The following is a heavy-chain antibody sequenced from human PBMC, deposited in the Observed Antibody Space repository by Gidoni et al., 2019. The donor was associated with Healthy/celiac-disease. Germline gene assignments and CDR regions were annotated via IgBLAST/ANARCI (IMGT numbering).Heavy chain of an antibody. Sequence: QVQLVESGGGVVQPGRSLRLPCAASGFSFSSYAMHWVRQAPGQGLGCVSFRSYDGSNKYYADSVKGRFTISRDNSKNTLYLQMNILRAEDTAVYYCASTHIVGATAVDYWGQGTLVTVSS. CDR2: RSYDGSNK. V-gene: IGHV3-30-3*01. J-gene: IGHJ4*02. CDR1: GFSFSSYA. CDR3: ASTHIVGATAVDY. D-gene: IGHD1-26*01.